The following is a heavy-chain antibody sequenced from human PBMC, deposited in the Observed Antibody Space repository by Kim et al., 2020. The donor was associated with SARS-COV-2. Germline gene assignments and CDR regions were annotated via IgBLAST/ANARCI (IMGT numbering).Heavy chain of an antibody. CDR1: GCTFSSYA. CDR2: IIPIFGTA. Sequence: ASVKVSCKASGCTFSSYAISWVRQAPGQGLEWMGGIIPIFGTANYAQKFQGRVTITADESTSTAYMELSSLRSEDTAVYYCARADPANGSGSNYGMDVWGQGTTVTVSS. CDR3: ARADPANGSGSNYGMDV. V-gene: IGHV1-69*13. J-gene: IGHJ6*02. D-gene: IGHD3-10*01.